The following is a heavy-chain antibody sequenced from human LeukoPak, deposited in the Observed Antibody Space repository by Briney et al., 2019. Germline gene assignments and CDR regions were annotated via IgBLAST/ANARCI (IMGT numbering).Heavy chain of an antibody. Sequence: SETLSLTCAVYGGSFSGYYWSWLRQPPGKGLEWIGEINHSGSTNYNPSLKSRVTISVGTSKNQFSLKLSSVTAADTAVYYCARGQVLWFGELGWFDPWGQGTLVTVSS. D-gene: IGHD3-10*01. CDR3: ARGQVLWFGELGWFDP. J-gene: IGHJ5*02. CDR2: INHSGST. V-gene: IGHV4-34*01. CDR1: GGSFSGYY.